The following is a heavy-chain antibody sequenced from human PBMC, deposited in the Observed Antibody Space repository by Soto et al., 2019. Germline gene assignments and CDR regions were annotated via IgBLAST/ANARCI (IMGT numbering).Heavy chain of an antibody. Sequence: SETLSLTCTVSGGSISSYYWSWIRQPPGKGLEWIGYIYYSGSTNYNPSLKSRVTISVDTSKNQFSLKLSSVTAADTAVYYCARALNGDFWSGYSTYNWFDPWGQGTLVTVSS. V-gene: IGHV4-59*01. J-gene: IGHJ5*02. CDR3: ARALNGDFWSGYSTYNWFDP. CDR1: GGSISSYY. CDR2: IYYSGST. D-gene: IGHD3-3*01.